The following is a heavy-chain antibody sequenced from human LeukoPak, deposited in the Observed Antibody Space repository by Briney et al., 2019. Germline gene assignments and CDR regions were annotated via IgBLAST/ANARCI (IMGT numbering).Heavy chain of an antibody. CDR1: GFTFSGSA. D-gene: IGHD2-8*01. CDR3: TRLMAGFDP. Sequence: WGSLRLSCAASGFTFSGSAMHWVRQASGKGLEWVGRIRSKANSYATAYAASVKGRFTISRDDSKNTAYLQMNSLKTEDTAVYYCTRLMAGFDPWGQGTLVTVSS. J-gene: IGHJ5*02. CDR2: IRSKANSYAT. V-gene: IGHV3-73*01.